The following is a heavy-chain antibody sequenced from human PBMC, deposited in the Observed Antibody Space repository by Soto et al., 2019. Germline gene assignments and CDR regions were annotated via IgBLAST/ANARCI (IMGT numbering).Heavy chain of an antibody. CDR2: IIPIFDTA. V-gene: IGHV1-69*13. D-gene: IGHD3-22*01. J-gene: IGHJ4*02. CDR1: GGTFSSYG. CDR3: ARDFPTLQADTSGYYDY. Sequence: ASVKVSCKASGGTFSSYGISWVRQAPGQGLEWMGGIIPIFDTAHYAQKFQGRVTITADDSTSTAYMELSSLRSEDTAVYYCARDFPTLQADTSGYYDYWGQGTLVTVSS.